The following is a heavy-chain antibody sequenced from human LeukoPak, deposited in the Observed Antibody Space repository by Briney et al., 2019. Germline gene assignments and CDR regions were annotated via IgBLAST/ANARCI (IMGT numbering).Heavy chain of an antibody. J-gene: IGHJ4*02. D-gene: IGHD3-22*01. CDR1: GYTFTDYY. V-gene: IGHV1-2*02. CDR2: INPNSGGT. Sequence: EASVKVSCKASGYTFTDYYMHWVRQAPGQGLEWMGWINPNSGGTNYAQKFQGRVTMTRDTSISTACMELSRLRSDDTAVYYCARASYYYDSSGYPGYYFDYWGQGTLDTVSS. CDR3: ARASYYYDSSGYPGYYFDY.